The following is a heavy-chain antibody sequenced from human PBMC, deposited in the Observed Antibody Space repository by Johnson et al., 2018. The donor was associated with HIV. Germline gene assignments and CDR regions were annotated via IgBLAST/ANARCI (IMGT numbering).Heavy chain of an antibody. CDR1: GFTFSSYW. CDR3: TREGVGTTVPVDI. D-gene: IGHD1-26*01. V-gene: IGHV3-66*01. Sequence: VQLVESGGGLVQPGGSLRLSCAASGFTFSSYWMSWVRQAPGKGLEWVSVIYSGGSTYYADSVKGRFTISRDNAKISLYLQMNSLRAEDTARDYCTREGVGTTVPVDIWGQGTRVTVSS. CDR2: IYSGGST. J-gene: IGHJ3*02.